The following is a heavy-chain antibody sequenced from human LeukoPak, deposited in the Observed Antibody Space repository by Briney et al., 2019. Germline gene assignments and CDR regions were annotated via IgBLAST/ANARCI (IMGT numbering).Heavy chain of an antibody. V-gene: IGHV4-34*01. CDR2: INHSGST. CDR3: ARHQGGEWEPFDI. Sequence: SETLSLTCRVDGESFSGYYWIWIRQPPGKGLEWIGEINHSGSTNYNPSFKSRVTLSVDTSKSQFSLKVTSVTAADTAMYYCARHQGGEWEPFDIWGQGTMVTVSS. CDR1: GESFSGYY. J-gene: IGHJ3*02. D-gene: IGHD1-26*01.